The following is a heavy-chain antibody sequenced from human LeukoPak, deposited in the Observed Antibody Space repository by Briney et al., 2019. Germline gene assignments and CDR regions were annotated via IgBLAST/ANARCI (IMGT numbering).Heavy chain of an antibody. D-gene: IGHD6-25*01. CDR3: ARVAATATGAHDI. Sequence: GGSLRLSCAASGFTFSNYWMSWVRQAPGRGLEWVASIKQDGSEKNYVDSVKGRFTISRDNAKNSLYLQMNSLRADDTAVYYCARVAATATGAHDIWGQGTLVPVSS. V-gene: IGHV3-7*04. J-gene: IGHJ3*02. CDR1: GFTFSNYW. CDR2: IKQDGSEK.